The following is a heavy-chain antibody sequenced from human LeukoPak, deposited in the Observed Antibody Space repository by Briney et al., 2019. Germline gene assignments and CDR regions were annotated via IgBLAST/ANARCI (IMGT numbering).Heavy chain of an antibody. Sequence: SETLSLTCTVSGGSISSSSYCWGWIRQPPGKGLEWIGSCYYSGSTYYSPSLKSRVTISVDTSKSQFSLKLNSVTAADTAVYYCVHGSGSYYKSRYFDYWGQGTLVTVSS. J-gene: IGHJ4*02. V-gene: IGHV4-39*01. CDR1: GGSISSSSYC. CDR3: VHGSGSYYKSRYFDY. D-gene: IGHD3-10*01. CDR2: CYYSGST.